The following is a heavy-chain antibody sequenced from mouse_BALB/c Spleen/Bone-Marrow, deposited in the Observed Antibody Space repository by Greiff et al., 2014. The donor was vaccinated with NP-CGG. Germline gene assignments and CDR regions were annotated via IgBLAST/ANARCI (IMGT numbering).Heavy chain of an antibody. D-gene: IGHD1-2*01. Sequence: QVQLKDSGPGLVAPSQSLSITCTVSGFSLTTYGVHWVRQPPGKGLEWLGVIWPDGSTNYNSALMSRLSIRKDNSKSLVFLKMNSLQTDDTAMYYCARITTATGAMDYWGQGTSVTVSS. CDR1: GFSLTTYG. J-gene: IGHJ4*01. CDR2: IWPDGST. CDR3: ARITTATGAMDY. V-gene: IGHV2-9*02.